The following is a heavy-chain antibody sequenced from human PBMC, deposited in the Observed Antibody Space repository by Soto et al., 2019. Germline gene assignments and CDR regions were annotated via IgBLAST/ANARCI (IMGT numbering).Heavy chain of an antibody. CDR3: ARGGGTILAPLP. J-gene: IGHJ5*02. Sequence: ASVKVSCKASGYTFTGYFIHWVGQAPGQGLEWMGWINPNSGATKYSQKFQCRVTMTRDTSISTAYMELTLLRSDDTAIYYCARGGGTILAPLPWGEGTLVTVSS. D-gene: IGHD3-3*01. CDR1: GYTFTGYF. CDR2: INPNSGAT. V-gene: IGHV1-2*02.